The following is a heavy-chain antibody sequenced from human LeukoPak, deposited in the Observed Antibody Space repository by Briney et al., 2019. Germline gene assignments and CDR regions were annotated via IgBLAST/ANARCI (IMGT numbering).Heavy chain of an antibody. CDR2: ISAYTGDT. V-gene: IGHV1-18*01. Sequence: GASVKVSCKASGYNFISYGISWVRLVPGQGLEWMGWISAYTGDTNYAQSFQGRITMTTDTSTGTAYMELSSLRSEDTAVYYCARVGVSGYDVDYWGQGTLVTVSS. CDR1: GYNFISYG. CDR3: ARVGVSGYDVDY. J-gene: IGHJ4*02. D-gene: IGHD5-12*01.